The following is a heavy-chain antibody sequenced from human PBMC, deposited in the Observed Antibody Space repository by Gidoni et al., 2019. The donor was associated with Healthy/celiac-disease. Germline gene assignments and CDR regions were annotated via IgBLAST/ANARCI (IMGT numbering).Heavy chain of an antibody. V-gene: IGHV3-64*01. J-gene: IGHJ4*02. D-gene: IGHD2-2*01. CDR2: ISSNGGST. Sequence: VQLVESGGGLVQPGGSLRLSCAASVFTFSSYAMHWVRQAPGKGLEYVSAISSNGGSTYYANSVKGRFTISRDNSKNTLYLQMGSLRAEDMAVYYCARGGVPAAMEAYDYWGQGTLVTVSS. CDR1: VFTFSSYA. CDR3: ARGGVPAAMEAYDY.